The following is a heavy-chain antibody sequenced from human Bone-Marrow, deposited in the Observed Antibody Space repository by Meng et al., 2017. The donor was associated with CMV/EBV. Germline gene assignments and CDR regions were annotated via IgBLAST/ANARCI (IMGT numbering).Heavy chain of an antibody. D-gene: IGHD5-24*01. Sequence: ASVKVSCKASGYTFSSYGISWVRQAPGQGLEWMGWISAYSGDTKYAQNFQGRVTMTTVKLTSTAYMELRSLRSDDTAVYYCARSGEMATIRAVAFDIWGQGNLVTVSS. CDR3: ARSGEMATIRAVAFDI. CDR2: ISAYSGDT. J-gene: IGHJ4*02. V-gene: IGHV1-18*01. CDR1: GYTFSSYG.